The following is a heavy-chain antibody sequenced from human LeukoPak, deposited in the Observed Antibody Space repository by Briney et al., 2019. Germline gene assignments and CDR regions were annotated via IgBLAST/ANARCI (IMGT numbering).Heavy chain of an antibody. D-gene: IGHD3-9*01. V-gene: IGHV1-2*02. Sequence: ASVKVSCKASGYTFTSYGISWVRQAPGQGLEWMGWINPNSGGTNCAQKFQGRVTMTRDTSISTAYMELSRLRSDDTAVYYCARENITTGADFEINYYGMDVWGQGTTVTVSS. CDR3: ARENITTGADFEINYYGMDV. CDR2: INPNSGGT. J-gene: IGHJ6*02. CDR1: GYTFTSYG.